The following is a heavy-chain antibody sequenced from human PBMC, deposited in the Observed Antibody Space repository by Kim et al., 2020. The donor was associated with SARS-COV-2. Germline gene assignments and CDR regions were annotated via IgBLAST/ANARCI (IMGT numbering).Heavy chain of an antibody. CDR2: IKSKNDGGTA. D-gene: IGHD3-16*01. CDR1: GFTFSNAW. CDR3: TTVTDGGLDY. Sequence: GGSLRLSCAASGFTFSNAWMSWVRQAPGKGLEWIGRIKSKNDGGTADYAAHVKGRFIMSRDDSRNTLYLEMSSLKTEDTAGYYCTTVTDGGLDYWGQGSAVTVSS. V-gene: IGHV3-15*01. J-gene: IGHJ4*02.